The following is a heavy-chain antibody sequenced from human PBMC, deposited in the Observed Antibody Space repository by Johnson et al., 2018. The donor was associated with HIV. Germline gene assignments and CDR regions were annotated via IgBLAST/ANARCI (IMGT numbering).Heavy chain of an antibody. D-gene: IGHD6-13*01. CDR2: INSDGSNT. Sequence: VQLVESGGGVVQPGRSLRLSCAASGFTFSAYWMHWVRQGPGKGLVWVSRINSDGSNTTYADSVKGRFTISRDNSKNTLYLQMNSLRAEDTAVYYCAKELGSSWYHYAFDIWGQGTMVTVSS. J-gene: IGHJ3*02. CDR3: AKELGSSWYHYAFDI. CDR1: GFTFSAYW. V-gene: IGHV3-74*01.